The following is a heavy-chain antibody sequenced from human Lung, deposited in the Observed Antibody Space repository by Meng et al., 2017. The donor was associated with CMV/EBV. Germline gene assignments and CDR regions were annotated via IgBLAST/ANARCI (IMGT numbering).Heavy chain of an antibody. CDR3: VTETGYNYDN. CDR2: IYFSGNT. CDR1: GVSISSSSYS. J-gene: IGHJ4*02. V-gene: IGHV4-39*06. D-gene: IGHD5-24*01. Sequence: RRRLQDSGPGQVQPSETLSLPCSVSGVSISSSSYSWGWIRQSPGKGLEWIGSIYFSGNTYYNPSLKSRVTMSVGTAQNKFSLTLRSVTAADTAVYYCVTETGYNYDNWGQGALVTVSS.